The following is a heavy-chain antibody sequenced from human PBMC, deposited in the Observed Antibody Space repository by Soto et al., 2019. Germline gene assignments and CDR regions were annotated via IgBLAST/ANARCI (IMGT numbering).Heavy chain of an antibody. Sequence: SETLSLTCTVSGGSISSYYWSWIRQPPGKGLEWIGYIYYSGSTNYNPSLKSRVTISVDTSKNQFSLKLSSVTAADTAVYYCARGDDSIYYWGQGTLVTVSS. CDR2: IYYSGST. D-gene: IGHD3-3*02. V-gene: IGHV4-59*01. CDR3: ARGDDSIYY. J-gene: IGHJ4*02. CDR1: GGSISSYY.